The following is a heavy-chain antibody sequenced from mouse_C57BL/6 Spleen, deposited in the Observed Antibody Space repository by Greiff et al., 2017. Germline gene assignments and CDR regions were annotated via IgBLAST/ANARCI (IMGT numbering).Heavy chain of an antibody. D-gene: IGHD3-1*01. CDR1: GYTFTDYY. V-gene: IGHV1-26*01. CDR2: INPNNGGT. Sequence: VQLQQSGPELVKPGASVKISCKASGYTFTDYYMNWVKQSHGKSLEWIGDINPNNGGTSYNQKFKGKATLTVDKSSSTAYMELRSLTSEDSAVYYCARGAYRYYFDYWGQGTTRTVSS. CDR3: ARGAYRYYFDY. J-gene: IGHJ2*01.